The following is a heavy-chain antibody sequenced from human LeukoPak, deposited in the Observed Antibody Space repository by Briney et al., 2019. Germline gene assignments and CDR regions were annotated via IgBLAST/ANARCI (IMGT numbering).Heavy chain of an antibody. V-gene: IGHV3-23*01. D-gene: IGHD3-9*01. CDR1: GFTFSFYA. CDR3: ARTPTFYDVLTGYSHDY. J-gene: IGHJ4*02. CDR2: IGGTADNT. Sequence: GGSLRLSCAASGFTFSFYAMSWVRQAPGGGLEWVSTIGGTADNTHYADSVKGGFTISRDSTRSTLYLVMNTLRAEDTAIYFCARTPTFYDVLTGYSHDYWGQGTLVTVSS.